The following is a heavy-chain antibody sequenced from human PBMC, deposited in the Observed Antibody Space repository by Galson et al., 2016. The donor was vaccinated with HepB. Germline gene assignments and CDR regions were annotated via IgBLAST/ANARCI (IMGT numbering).Heavy chain of an antibody. Sequence: SLRLSCAASGFTFSNYWMHWVPQVPGKGLVWVSRINGDGTYPNYADSVKGRFTISRDNAKNTLYLQMNSLRDEDTALYYCARTIDGEYFDHWGQGTLVTVSS. D-gene: IGHD3-10*01. CDR3: ARTIDGEYFDH. V-gene: IGHV3-74*01. CDR2: INGDGTYP. CDR1: GFTFSNYW. J-gene: IGHJ4*02.